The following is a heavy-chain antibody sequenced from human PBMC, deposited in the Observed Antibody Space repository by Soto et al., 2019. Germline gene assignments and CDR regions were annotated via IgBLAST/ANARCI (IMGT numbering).Heavy chain of an antibody. CDR1: GFTFSTYD. CDR2: MNPNTGNS. Sequence: ASVKVSCKASGFTFSTYDIHWVRQATGQGLEWMGWMNPNTGNSGSAQKFQGRVTMTRNTSITTAYMEVSSLRSDDTAVYFCARRKERSGPHYLDLWGQGTLVTVSS. J-gene: IGHJ4*02. V-gene: IGHV1-8*01. D-gene: IGHD6-25*01. CDR3: ARRKERSGPHYLDL.